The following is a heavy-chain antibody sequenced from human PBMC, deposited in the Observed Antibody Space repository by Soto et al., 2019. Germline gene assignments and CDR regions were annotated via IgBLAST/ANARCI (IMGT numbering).Heavy chain of an antibody. Sequence: GGSLSLSCAASGFTFSSYAMSWVRQAPGKGLEWVSAISGSGGSTYYADSVKGRFTISRDNSKNTLYLQMNSLRAEDTAVYYCAGRSSRLAAYYFDYWGQGTLVTVSS. V-gene: IGHV3-23*01. J-gene: IGHJ4*02. D-gene: IGHD3-10*01. CDR1: GFTFSSYA. CDR3: AGRSSRLAAYYFDY. CDR2: ISGSGGST.